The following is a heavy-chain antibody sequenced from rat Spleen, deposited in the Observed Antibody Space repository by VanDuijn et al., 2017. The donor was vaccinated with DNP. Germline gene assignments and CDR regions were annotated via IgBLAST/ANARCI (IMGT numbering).Heavy chain of an antibody. D-gene: IGHD4-3*01. CDR1: GFNFNDYW. Sequence: EVKLVESGGGLVQPGRSLKLSCAASGFNFNDYWMGWVRQAPGKGLEWIGEINKESGTIIYSPSLKDKFTISRDNAQNTLYLQMSKLGSEDTAIYYCAREAFGVDYWGQGVMVTVSS. CDR2: INKESGTI. J-gene: IGHJ2*01. CDR3: AREAFGVDY. V-gene: IGHV4-2*01.